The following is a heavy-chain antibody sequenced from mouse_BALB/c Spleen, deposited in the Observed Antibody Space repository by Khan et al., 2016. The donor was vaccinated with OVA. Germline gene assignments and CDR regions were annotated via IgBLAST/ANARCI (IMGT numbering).Heavy chain of an antibody. CDR2: IDPSNSQT. J-gene: IGHJ2*01. V-gene: IGHV1S127*01. Sequence: VQLQESGPELVRPGASVKMSCKAAGYTFTNYWMHWVKQRPGQGLEWIGMIDPSNSQTRSDQKFRDKATLNVDKSSNTAYMQLSSLTYEDSAVCYCARYGGGYYFDYWGQGTIVTVSS. CDR3: ARYGGGYYFDY. D-gene: IGHD1-1*01. CDR1: GYTFTNYW.